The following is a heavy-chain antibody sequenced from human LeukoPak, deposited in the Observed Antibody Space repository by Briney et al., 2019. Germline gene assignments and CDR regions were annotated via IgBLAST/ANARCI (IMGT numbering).Heavy chain of an antibody. J-gene: IGHJ5*02. D-gene: IGHD3-9*01. CDR3: ARVDPLTGKPFNL. CDR2: INHSGST. V-gene: IGHV4-34*01. Sequence: SETLSLTCTVSGGSISSYYWSWIRQPPGKGLEWIGEINHSGSTNYNPSLKSRVTISVDTSKNQFSLKLSSVTAADTAVYYCARVDPLTGKPFNLWGQGTLVTVSS. CDR1: GGSISSYY.